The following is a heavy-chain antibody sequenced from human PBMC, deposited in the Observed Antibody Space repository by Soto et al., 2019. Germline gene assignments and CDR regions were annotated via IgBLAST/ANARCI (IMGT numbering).Heavy chain of an antibody. CDR3: AKSLSMATSLDY. CDR2: ISVTGDT. CDR1: GFTFSSYA. J-gene: IGHJ4*02. V-gene: IGHV3-23*01. Sequence: EGQLLESGGGLVQPGGSLRLSCAASGFTFSSYAMNWVRQVPGKGPEWVSHISVTGDTYYADSVKGRFTISRDNSKNTLFLQMNSLRAEDTAVYFCAKSLSMATSLDYWGQGTPVTVAS. D-gene: IGHD2-21*01.